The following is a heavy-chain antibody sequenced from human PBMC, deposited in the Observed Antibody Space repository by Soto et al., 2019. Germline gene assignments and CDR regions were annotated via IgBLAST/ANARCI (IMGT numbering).Heavy chain of an antibody. V-gene: IGHV1-18*01. CDR3: ARTRGHYDMDV. CDR2: ISVYNGNT. J-gene: IGHJ6*02. D-gene: IGHD3-16*01. CDR1: GDTFMSYP. Sequence: QIQLVQSGAEVKKPGASVKVSCKASGDTFMSYPTSWVRQAPGQGLDWMGWISVYNGNTNYAQNFQGRVTMTTDTSTSTAYMEMRSLTSDDTAVYYCARTRGHYDMDVWGQGTTVIVSS.